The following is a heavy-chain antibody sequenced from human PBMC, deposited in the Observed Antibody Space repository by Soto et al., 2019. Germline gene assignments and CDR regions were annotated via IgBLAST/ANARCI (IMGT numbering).Heavy chain of an antibody. J-gene: IGHJ6*02. CDR2: ISYDGSNK. CDR1: GFTFSSYG. V-gene: IGHV3-30*18. CDR3: AKGNAIFGVALPMDD. D-gene: IGHD3-3*01. Sequence: QVQLVESGGGVVQPGRSLRLSCAASGFTFSSYGMHWVRQAPGKGPEWVAVISYDGSNKYYGGSVKGRFTVSRDNSKNTLYLQMNSLRVEDTAVYYCAKGNAIFGVALPMDDWGQGTTVTVSS.